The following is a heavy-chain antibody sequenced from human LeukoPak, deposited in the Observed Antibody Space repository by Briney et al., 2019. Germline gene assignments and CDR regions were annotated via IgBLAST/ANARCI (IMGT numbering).Heavy chain of an antibody. CDR1: GYTFTGYY. J-gene: IGHJ4*02. D-gene: IGHD3-10*01. V-gene: IGHV1-2*02. CDR3: ARNDGSGSGAYYFDY. CDR2: INPNSGGT. Sequence: ASVKVSCKASGYTFTGYYMHWVRQAPGQGLEWMGWINPNSGGTNYAQKFQGRVTMTRDTSISTAYMELSRLRSDDTAVYYCARNDGSGSGAYYFDYWGQGTLVTVSS.